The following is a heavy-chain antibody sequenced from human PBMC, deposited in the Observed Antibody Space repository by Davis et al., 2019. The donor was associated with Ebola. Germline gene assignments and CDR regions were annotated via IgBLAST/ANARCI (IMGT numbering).Heavy chain of an antibody. Sequence: GESLKISCAASGFTFRSYAMSWVRQAPGKGLEWVSAISGSGGSPYYADSVKGRFTISRDNSKNTLYLQMNSLRAEDTAVYYCAKDHGIVAAGTGHYGMDVWGQGTTVTVSS. CDR3: AKDHGIVAAGTGHYGMDV. D-gene: IGHD6-13*01. CDR1: GFTFRSYA. CDR2: ISGSGGSP. V-gene: IGHV3-23*01. J-gene: IGHJ6*02.